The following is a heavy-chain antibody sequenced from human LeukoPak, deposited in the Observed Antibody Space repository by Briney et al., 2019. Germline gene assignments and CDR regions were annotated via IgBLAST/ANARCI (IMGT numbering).Heavy chain of an antibody. Sequence: GGSLRLSCAASGFPFSSHGMHWVRQAPGKGLEWVALIWHDGGNKYYADSVKGRFTISKANSKNTLYLQMNILRAEDTAVYYCARDRGYSYAHPLDYWGQGTLVTVSS. J-gene: IGHJ4*02. D-gene: IGHD5-18*01. CDR3: ARDRGYSYAHPLDY. CDR1: GFPFSSHG. V-gene: IGHV3-33*01. CDR2: IWHDGGNK.